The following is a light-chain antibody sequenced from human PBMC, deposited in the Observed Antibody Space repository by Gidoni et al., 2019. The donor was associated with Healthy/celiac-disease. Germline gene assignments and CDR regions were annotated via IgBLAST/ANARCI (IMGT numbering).Light chain of an antibody. V-gene: IGKV2-28*01. J-gene: IGKJ3*01. Sequence: DIVMTRSPLSLPVTPGEPASISCRSSQSLLYSNGYNYLDWYLQKPGQSPQLLIYLGSNRASGVPDRFSGSGSGTDFTLKISRVEAEDVGVYYCMQALKTICTFGPGTKVDIK. CDR3: MQALKTICT. CDR2: LGS. CDR1: QSLLYSNGYNY.